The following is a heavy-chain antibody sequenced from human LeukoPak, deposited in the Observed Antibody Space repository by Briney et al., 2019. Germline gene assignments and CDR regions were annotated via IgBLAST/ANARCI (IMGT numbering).Heavy chain of an antibody. CDR3: ARDISPQLVVDN. V-gene: IGHV3-7*03. D-gene: IGHD6-6*01. Sequence: GGSLRLSCAASGFTFTRHWMSWVRQAPGKGLEWVANIKQDANEKNYVDSVKGRFTISRDNAKNSLYLQMNSLRAENTAVYYCARDISPQLVVDNWGQGTLVTVSS. J-gene: IGHJ4*02. CDR1: GFTFTRHW. CDR2: IKQDANEK.